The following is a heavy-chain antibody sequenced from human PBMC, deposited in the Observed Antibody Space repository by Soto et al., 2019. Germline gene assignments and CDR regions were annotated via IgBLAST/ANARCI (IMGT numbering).Heavy chain of an antibody. Sequence: QVQLVESGGGVVQPGRSLRLSCAASGFTFNNYGMHWVRQAPGKGLEWVAIIWYDGSNKYYADSVKSRFTISRDNSKNTLYLQMNRLRAEDTAVYYCAGSGSYRWFDYWGQGTLVTVSS. CDR2: IWYDGSNK. J-gene: IGHJ4*02. CDR1: GFTFNNYG. V-gene: IGHV3-33*01. D-gene: IGHD3-10*01. CDR3: AGSGSYRWFDY.